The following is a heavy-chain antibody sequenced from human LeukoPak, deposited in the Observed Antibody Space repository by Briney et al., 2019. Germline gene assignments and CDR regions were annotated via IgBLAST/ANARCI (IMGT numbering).Heavy chain of an antibody. D-gene: IGHD4-23*01. CDR2: IDPRGGSI. Sequence: ASVKVSCKASGYTFTSYNIHWVRQAPGQGLEWVGRIDPRGGSIHYAQNFQGRVTMTTDTSTSTAYMELRSLRSDDTAVYYCARDTYGGNLDFDYWGQGTLVTVSS. CDR1: GYTFTSYN. V-gene: IGHV1-46*01. CDR3: ARDTYGGNLDFDY. J-gene: IGHJ4*02.